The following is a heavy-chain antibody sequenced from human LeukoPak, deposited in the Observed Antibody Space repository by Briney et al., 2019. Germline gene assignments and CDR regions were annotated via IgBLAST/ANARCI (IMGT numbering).Heavy chain of an antibody. J-gene: IGHJ6*03. Sequence: PSETLSLTCAVYGWSFSGYYWSWIRQPPGKGLEWIGEINHSGSTNYNPSLKSRVTIQVDTTKNKFSLKHSSVTAADTAVYYCASSSVVVPAAGESYYYYMDVWGKGTTVTVS. CDR3: ASSSVVVPAAGESYYYYMDV. CDR2: INHSGST. D-gene: IGHD2-2*01. CDR1: GWSFSGYY. V-gene: IGHV4-34*01.